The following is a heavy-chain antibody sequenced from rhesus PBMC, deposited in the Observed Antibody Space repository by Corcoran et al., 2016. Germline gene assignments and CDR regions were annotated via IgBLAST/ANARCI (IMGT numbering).Heavy chain of an antibody. CDR3: ASQPYSGSWNYFDY. V-gene: IGHV4-122*02. Sequence: QVQLQESGPGLVKPSETLSLTCAVSGGSISSGYYYWSWIRQPPGKGLEWIGYITYSGSPSYNPSLKSRVTILRDTSKNQFSLKLSSVTAADTAVYYCASQPYSGSWNYFDYWGQGVLVTVSS. CDR2: ITYSGSP. J-gene: IGHJ4*01. D-gene: IGHD6-25*01. CDR1: GGSISSGYYY.